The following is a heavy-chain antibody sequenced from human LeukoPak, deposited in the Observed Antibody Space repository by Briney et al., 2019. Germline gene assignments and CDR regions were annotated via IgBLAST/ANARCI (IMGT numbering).Heavy chain of an antibody. J-gene: IGHJ4*02. D-gene: IGHD2-2*01. CDR1: GFTFSDYY. CDR3: ARSRYCSSTSCHQYSSSWLDY. V-gene: IGHV3-11*01. Sequence: TGGSLRLSCAASGFTFSDYYMSWIRQAPGKGLEWVSYISSSGSTIYYADSVKGRFTISRDDAKNSLYLQMNSLRAEDTAVYYCARSRYCSSTSCHQYSSSWLDYWGQGTLVTVSS. CDR2: ISSSGSTI.